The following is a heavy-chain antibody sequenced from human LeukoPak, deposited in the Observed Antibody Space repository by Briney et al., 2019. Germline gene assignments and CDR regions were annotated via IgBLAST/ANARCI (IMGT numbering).Heavy chain of an antibody. D-gene: IGHD2-2*01. CDR2: IYYSGST. CDR1: GGSISSYY. J-gene: IGHJ4*02. CDR3: ARGRPAAAAFDY. Sequence: SEILSLTCTVSGGSISSYYWSWIRQPPGKGLEWIGYIYYSGSTNYNPSLKSRVTISVDTSKNQFSLKLSSVTAADTAVYYCARGRPAAAAFDYWGQGTLVTVSS. V-gene: IGHV4-59*01.